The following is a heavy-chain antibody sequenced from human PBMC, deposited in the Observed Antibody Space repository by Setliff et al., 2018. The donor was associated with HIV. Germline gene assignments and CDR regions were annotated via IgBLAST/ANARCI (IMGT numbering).Heavy chain of an antibody. Sequence: KASETLSLTCAVYGGSFSDYYWSWLRQPPGKGLEWIGEINHSGSTNYNPSLKSRVTISVDTSKNQFSLKLSSVTAADTAVYYCARGGRSLAAQTWFDPWGQGTLVTVSS. CDR3: ARGGRSLAAQTWFDP. CDR2: INHSGST. V-gene: IGHV4-34*01. J-gene: IGHJ5*02. D-gene: IGHD6-6*01. CDR1: GGSFSDYY.